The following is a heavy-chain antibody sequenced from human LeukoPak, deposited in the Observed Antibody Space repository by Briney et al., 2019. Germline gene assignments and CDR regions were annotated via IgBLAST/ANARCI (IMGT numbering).Heavy chain of an antibody. D-gene: IGHD3-22*01. CDR1: GFTFSSYA. J-gene: IGHJ4*02. CDR3: ARGAYYYED. CDR2: ISSSSSTI. Sequence: GGSLRLSCAASGFTFSSYAMHWVRQAPGKGLEWVSYISSSSSTIYYADSVKGRFTISRDNAKNSLYLQMNSLRAEDTAVYYCARGAYYYEDWGQGTLVTVSS. V-gene: IGHV3-48*01.